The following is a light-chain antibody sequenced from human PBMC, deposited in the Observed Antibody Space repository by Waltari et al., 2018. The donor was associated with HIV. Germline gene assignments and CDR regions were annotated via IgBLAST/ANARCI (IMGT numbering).Light chain of an antibody. CDR3: QSVDSSATYWV. CDR1: AYPDQY. V-gene: IGLV3-25*03. Sequence: SYELRQPPSVSVSPGHTARITCSGDAYPDQYVYSYQQKPGQAPLLVIFKDSERPSGIPERVSGSSSGTTVTLTVTGVQAEDEADYYCQSVDSSATYWVFGGGTKLTVL. CDR2: KDS. J-gene: IGLJ3*02.